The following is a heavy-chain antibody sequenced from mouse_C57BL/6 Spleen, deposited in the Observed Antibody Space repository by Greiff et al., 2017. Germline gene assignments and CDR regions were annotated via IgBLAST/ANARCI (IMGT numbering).Heavy chain of an antibody. D-gene: IGHD1-1*01. V-gene: IGHV5-12*01. CDR3: ARRGYYYGSSNEGYFDV. CDR2: ISNGGGST. CDR1: GFTFSDYY. Sequence: EVQLVESGGGLVQPGGSLKLSCAASGFTFSDYYMSWVRQTPEKRLEWVAYISNGGGSTYYPDTVKGRFTISRDNAKNTLYLQMSRLKSEDTAMYYCARRGYYYGSSNEGYFDVWGTETTVTVSS. J-gene: IGHJ1*03.